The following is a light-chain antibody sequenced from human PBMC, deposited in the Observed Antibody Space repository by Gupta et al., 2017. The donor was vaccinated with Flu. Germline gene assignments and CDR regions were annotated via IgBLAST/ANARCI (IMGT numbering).Light chain of an antibody. J-gene: IGLJ3*02. CDR3: CSYAGSYSWV. CDR1: SSDVGGYTY. Sequence: QSALTQPRSVSGSPGQSVTISCTGTSSDVGGYTYVSWYQQHPGKAPKIIIYDVSRWPSGVPDRFSGSKSGNTASLTISGLQAEDEADYYCCSYAGSYSWVFGGGTNLTVL. V-gene: IGLV2-11*01. CDR2: DVS.